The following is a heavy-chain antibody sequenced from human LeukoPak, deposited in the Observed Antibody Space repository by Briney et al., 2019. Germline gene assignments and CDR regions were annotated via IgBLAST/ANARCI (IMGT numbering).Heavy chain of an antibody. CDR1: GFTFSSYG. D-gene: IGHD4-23*01. CDR2: IWYDGSNK. Sequence: GRSLRLSCAASGFTFSSYGMHWVRQAPGKGLEWVAVIWYDGSNKYYADSVKGRFTISRDNSKNTLYLQMNSLRAEDTAVYYCARAEDYGGNSAVDYWGQGTPVTVSS. CDR3: ARAEDYGGNSAVDY. V-gene: IGHV3-33*01. J-gene: IGHJ4*02.